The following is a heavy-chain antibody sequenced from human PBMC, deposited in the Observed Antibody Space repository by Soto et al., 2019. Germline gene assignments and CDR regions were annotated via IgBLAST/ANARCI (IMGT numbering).Heavy chain of an antibody. V-gene: IGHV5-10-1*01. CDR3: AISGYSSSYYYGMDV. D-gene: IGHD6-13*01. Sequence: GESLKISCKGSGYSFTSYWISWVRQMPGKGLERMGRIDPSDSYTNYSPSFQGHVTISADKSISTAYLQWSSLKASDTAMYYFAISGYSSSYYYGMDVWGQGTTVTVSS. J-gene: IGHJ6*02. CDR1: GYSFTSYW. CDR2: IDPSDSYT.